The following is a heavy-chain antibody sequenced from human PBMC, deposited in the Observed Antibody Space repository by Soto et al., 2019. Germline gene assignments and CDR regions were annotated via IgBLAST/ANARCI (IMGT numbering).Heavy chain of an antibody. J-gene: IGHJ6*02. Sequence: EVQLVESGGGLVQPGGSLRLSCAASGCNFSSYSMNWVRQAPGKGREWVSYISSSSSTIYYADSVKGRFTISRDNAKNSLYLQMSILRDADTAVYYCARVSGPMVSYGMDVWGQGPTVTVSS. D-gene: IGHD3-10*01. CDR3: ARVSGPMVSYGMDV. CDR2: ISSSSSTI. V-gene: IGHV3-48*02. CDR1: GCNFSSYS.